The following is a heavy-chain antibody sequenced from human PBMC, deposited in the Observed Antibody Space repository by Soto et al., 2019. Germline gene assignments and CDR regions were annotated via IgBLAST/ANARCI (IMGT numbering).Heavy chain of an antibody. CDR3: AKGDPQQLPSFYYYYYGWDV. CDR1: GLTFKISA. Sequence: PGGSPGIARAACGLTFKISAVAGSLKTKGKGLEWVSTISGSAGSTYYADSVKGRFTISRDNSKNTVYLQMNSLRAEDTAIYYCAKGDPQQLPSFYYYYYGWDVWGQGTTVTVSS. CDR2: ISGSAGST. V-gene: IGHV3-23*01. D-gene: IGHD6-13*01. J-gene: IGHJ6*02.